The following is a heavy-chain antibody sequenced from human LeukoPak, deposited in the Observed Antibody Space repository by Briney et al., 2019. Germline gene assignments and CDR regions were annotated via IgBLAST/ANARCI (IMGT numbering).Heavy chain of an antibody. Sequence: GGSLRLSCAASGFTFSSYGMHWVRQAPGKGLEWVAFIRYDGSNKYYADSVKGRFTISRDNSKNTLYLQMNSLRAEDTAVYYCAKDRPAANPGGGDAFDIWGQGTMVTVSS. V-gene: IGHV3-30*02. D-gene: IGHD2-2*01. CDR2: IRYDGSNK. J-gene: IGHJ3*02. CDR3: AKDRPAANPGGGDAFDI. CDR1: GFTFSSYG.